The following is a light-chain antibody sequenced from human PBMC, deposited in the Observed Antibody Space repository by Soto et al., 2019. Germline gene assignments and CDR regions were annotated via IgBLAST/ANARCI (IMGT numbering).Light chain of an antibody. V-gene: IGKV1-27*01. J-gene: IGKJ3*01. CDR2: AAS. CDR1: QGINNY. CDR3: QKDGSVPV. Sequence: DIPMTQSPSSLSASVGDRATITCRASQGINNYVAWYQQKKGKPPNLLIYAASTLQSRVQSRFSGSGSGTDFTLTINSLQPEDVASYSWQKDGSVPVFGPGTKVDIK.